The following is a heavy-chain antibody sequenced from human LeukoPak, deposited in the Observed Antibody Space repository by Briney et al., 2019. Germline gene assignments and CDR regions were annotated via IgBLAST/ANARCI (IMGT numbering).Heavy chain of an antibody. CDR2: IWYDGSDK. D-gene: IGHD3-16*01. Sequence: PGRSLRLSCAASGFTFSSYGMGWVRQAPGKGLEWVAVIWYDGSDKYYADSVKGRFTISRYNSKNTLYLQMNSLRAEDTAVYYCAKDKDYGYYMDVWGKGTTVTVSS. CDR1: GFTFSSYG. CDR3: AKDKDYGYYMDV. V-gene: IGHV3-33*06. J-gene: IGHJ6*03.